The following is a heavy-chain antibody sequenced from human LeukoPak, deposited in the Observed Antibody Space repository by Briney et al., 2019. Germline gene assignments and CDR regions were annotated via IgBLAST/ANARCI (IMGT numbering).Heavy chain of an antibody. CDR3: TTEGSYKAAAGPDTFDY. CDR1: GFTFTNAW. V-gene: IGHV3-15*01. CDR2: IKSKTDGGTT. Sequence: GGSLRLSCAASGFTFTNAWMSWVRQAPGKGLEWVGRIKSKTDGGTTDYAAPVKGRFTISRDDSKNTLYLQMNSLKTEDTAVYYCTTEGSYKAAAGPDTFDYWGQGTLVTVSS. D-gene: IGHD6-13*01. J-gene: IGHJ4*02.